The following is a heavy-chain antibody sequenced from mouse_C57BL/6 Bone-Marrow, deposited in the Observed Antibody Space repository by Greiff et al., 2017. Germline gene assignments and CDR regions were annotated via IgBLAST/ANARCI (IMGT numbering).Heavy chain of an antibody. V-gene: IGHV1-81*01. CDR3: APAGGLLAY. CDR1: GFTFKSSG. D-gene: IGHD3-1*01. Sequence: QVQLKQSGAELARPGASVKLSCKASGFTFKSSGISWVKQRTGQGLVWFGEIFPRSGNTYYHEKFQGKATLHAAHASSTAFMELRSLTSDDSAVYFCAPAGGLLAYWGQGTLVTVSA. CDR2: IFPRSGNT. J-gene: IGHJ3*01.